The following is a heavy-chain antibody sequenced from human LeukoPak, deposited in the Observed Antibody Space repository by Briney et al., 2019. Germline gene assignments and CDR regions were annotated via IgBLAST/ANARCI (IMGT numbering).Heavy chain of an antibody. D-gene: IGHD3-22*01. V-gene: IGHV3-30*02. CDR3: ANQLTYYYDSSGYYDADAFDI. CDR1: GFTFSSYG. J-gene: IGHJ3*02. CDR2: IRYDGSNK. Sequence: GTLRLSCAASGFTFSSYGMHWVRQAPGKGLEWVAFIRYDGSNKYYADSVKGRFTISRDNSKNTLYLQMNSLRAEDTAVYYCANQLTYYYDSSGYYDADAFDIWGQGTMVTVSS.